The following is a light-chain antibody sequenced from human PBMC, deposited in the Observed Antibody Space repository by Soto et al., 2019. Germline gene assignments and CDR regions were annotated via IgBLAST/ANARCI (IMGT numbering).Light chain of an antibody. CDR2: ANN. CDR3: QSYDSSLSAHVI. J-gene: IGLJ2*01. V-gene: IGLV1-40*01. Sequence: QSVLTQPPSVSGAPGQRVTISCTGSSSNIGAGDDVHWYQKLPGTAPKLLIYANNNRPSGVPDRFSVSKSGTSASLAITGLPAEDEADYYCQSYDSSLSAHVIFGGGTQLTVL. CDR1: SSNIGAGDD.